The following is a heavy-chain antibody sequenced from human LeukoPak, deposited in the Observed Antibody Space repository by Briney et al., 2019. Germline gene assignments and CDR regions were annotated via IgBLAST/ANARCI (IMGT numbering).Heavy chain of an antibody. J-gene: IGHJ4*02. V-gene: IGHV4-34*01. CDR1: GGSISGYY. D-gene: IGHD3-10*01. Sequence: SETLSLTCTVSGGSISGYYWSWIRQPPGKGLEWIGEINHSGSTNYNPSLKSRVTISVDTSKNQFSLKLSSVTAADTAVYYCARGYENYYGSGSYYWGQGTLVTVSS. CDR3: ARGYENYYGSGSYY. CDR2: INHSGST.